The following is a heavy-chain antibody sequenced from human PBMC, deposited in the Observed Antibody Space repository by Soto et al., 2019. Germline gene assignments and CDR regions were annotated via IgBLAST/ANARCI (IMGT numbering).Heavy chain of an antibody. CDR3: ASHKSSPYFDY. CDR1: GGSISSYY. V-gene: IGHV4-59*01. CDR2: IYYSGST. Sequence: PSETLSLTCTVSGGSISSYYWSWIRQPPGKGLEWIGYIYYSGSTNYNPSLKSRVTISVDTSKNQFSLKLSSVTAADTAVYYCASHKSSPYFDYWGQGTLVTVSS. J-gene: IGHJ4*02. D-gene: IGHD3-10*01.